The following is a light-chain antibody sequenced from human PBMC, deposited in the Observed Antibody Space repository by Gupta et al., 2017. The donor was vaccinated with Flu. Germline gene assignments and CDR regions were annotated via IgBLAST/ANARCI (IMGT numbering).Light chain of an antibody. V-gene: IGKV3-15*01. CDR3: QQYNNWPPWT. CDR1: QSVGSS. Sequence: IVMTQTPATLSVSPGERATLSCRASQSVGSSLAWYQQKPGQAPRLLIYGVSTRATSIPASFSGSGSGTDFTLTISSLQSEDSAVYYCQQYNNWPPWTFGQGTKVEIK. J-gene: IGKJ1*01. CDR2: GVS.